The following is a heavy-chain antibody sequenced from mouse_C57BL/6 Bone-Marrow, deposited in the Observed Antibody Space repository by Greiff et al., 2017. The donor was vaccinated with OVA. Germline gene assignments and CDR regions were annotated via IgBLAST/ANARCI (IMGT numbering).Heavy chain of an antibody. CDR1: GYAFSSSW. CDR3: ARSGDYDVDY. CDR2: IYPGDGDP. D-gene: IGHD2-4*01. Sequence: VKLVESGPELVKPGASVKISCKASGYAFSSSWMNWVKQRPGKGLEWIGRIYPGDGDPNYNGKFKGKATLTADKSSSTAYMKLSSLTAEDSAVYFCARSGDYDVDYWGQGTTLTVSS. J-gene: IGHJ2*01. V-gene: IGHV1-82*01.